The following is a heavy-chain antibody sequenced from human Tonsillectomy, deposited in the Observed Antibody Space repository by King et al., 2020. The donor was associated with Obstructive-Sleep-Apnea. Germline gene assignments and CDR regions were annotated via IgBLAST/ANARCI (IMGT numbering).Heavy chain of an antibody. D-gene: IGHD3-9*01. Sequence: VQLVESGGGLVQPGGSLRLSCAGSGFTFRSYGLSWVRQAPGKGLEGVSGISGSGGRTYYADSVKGRLTISRDNSKNTLYLQMTSLRAEDTAVYYCAKDSMDYDTLTGPVDYWGQGTLVTVSS. J-gene: IGHJ4*02. CDR3: AKDSMDYDTLTGPVDY. CDR1: GFTFRSYG. V-gene: IGHV3-23*04. CDR2: ISGSGGRT.